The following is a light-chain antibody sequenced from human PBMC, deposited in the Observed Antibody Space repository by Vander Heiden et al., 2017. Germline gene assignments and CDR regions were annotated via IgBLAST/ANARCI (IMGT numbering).Light chain of an antibody. Sequence: EIVMTQSPATLSVSPGERATLSRRASQSVSSNLAWYQQKPGQAPRLLIYGASTRATGIPARFSGSGSGTEFTLTISSLQSEDFAVYYCQQYNNWPSWTFGQGTKLEIK. CDR2: GAS. CDR3: QQYNNWPSWT. J-gene: IGKJ1*01. V-gene: IGKV3-15*01. CDR1: QSVSSN.